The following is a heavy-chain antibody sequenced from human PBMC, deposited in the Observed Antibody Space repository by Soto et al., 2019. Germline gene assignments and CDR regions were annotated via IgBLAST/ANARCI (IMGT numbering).Heavy chain of an antibody. V-gene: IGHV3-30*18. Sequence: QVQLVESGGGVVQPGRSLRLSCAASGFTFSSYGMHWVRQAPGKGLEWVAVISYDGSNKYYAYSVKGRFTISRDNSKNTLYLQMKSLRAEDTAVYYCAKDKQQLVRLFDYWGQGTLVTVSS. CDR2: ISYDGSNK. CDR3: AKDKQQLVRLFDY. J-gene: IGHJ4*02. D-gene: IGHD6-13*01. CDR1: GFTFSSYG.